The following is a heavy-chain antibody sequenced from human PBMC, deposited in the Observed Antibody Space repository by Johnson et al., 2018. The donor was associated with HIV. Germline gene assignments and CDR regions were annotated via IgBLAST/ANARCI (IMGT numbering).Heavy chain of an antibody. V-gene: IGHV3-11*04. J-gene: IGHJ3*02. D-gene: IGHD2-21*02. CDR3: ARDSAYCGGDCHDAFDI. Sequence: QVQLVESGGGLVKAGGSLRLSCAASGFIFNDYYMSWIRQAPGKGLELLSYISTSGGTLYYADSVKGRFTISRDNSKNTLYLQMNSLRAEDTAVYYCARDSAYCGGDCHDAFDIWGQGTMVTVSS. CDR1: GFIFNDYY. CDR2: ISTSGGTL.